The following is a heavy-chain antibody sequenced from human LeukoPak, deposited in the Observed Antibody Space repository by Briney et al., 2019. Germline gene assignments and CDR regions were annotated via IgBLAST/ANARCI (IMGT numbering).Heavy chain of an antibody. J-gene: IGHJ6*03. V-gene: IGHV1-18*01. D-gene: IGHD3-3*01. CDR3: ARANDFWSGYYPEGYYYYMDV. CDR1: GYTFTSYG. Sequence: ASVKVSCKASGYTFTSYGISWVRQAPGQGLEWMGWISAYNGNTNYAQKLQGRVTMTTDTSTSTAYMELRSLRSDDTAVYYCARANDFWSGYYPEGYYYYMDVWGKGTTVTVSS. CDR2: ISAYNGNT.